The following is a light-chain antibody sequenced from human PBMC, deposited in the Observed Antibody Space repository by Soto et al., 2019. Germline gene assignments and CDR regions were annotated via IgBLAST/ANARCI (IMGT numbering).Light chain of an antibody. J-gene: IGLJ2*01. CDR3: ATWDSKLSAVV. Sequence: QSVLTQPPSMSAAPGQKVPISCSGSSSNIGDNFVSWYQHLPGTAPKLLIFDNSQRPSDIPDRFFGSKSGTIATLAITGPQTGDEAVYYCATWDSKLSAVVFGGGTKLTVL. CDR1: SSNIGDNF. CDR2: DNS. V-gene: IGLV1-51*01.